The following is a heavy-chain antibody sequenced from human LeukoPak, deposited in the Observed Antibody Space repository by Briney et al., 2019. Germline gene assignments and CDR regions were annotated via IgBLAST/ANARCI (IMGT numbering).Heavy chain of an antibody. CDR1: GFTVSSNY. Sequence: PGGSLRLSXAASGFTVSSNYMSWVRQAPGKGLEWDSVIYSGGSTYYADSVKGRFTISRDNSKNTLYLQMNSLRAEDTAVYYCARDRRDSSGYQGYYMDVWGKGTTVTVSS. D-gene: IGHD3-22*01. CDR3: ARDRRDSSGYQGYYMDV. V-gene: IGHV3-66*02. J-gene: IGHJ6*03. CDR2: IYSGGST.